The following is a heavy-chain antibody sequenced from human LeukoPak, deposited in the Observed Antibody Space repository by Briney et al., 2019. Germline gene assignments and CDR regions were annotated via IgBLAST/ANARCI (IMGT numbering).Heavy chain of an antibody. CDR2: IYYSGST. V-gene: IGHV4-31*03. CDR1: GGSISSGGYY. Sequence: KPSETLSLTCTVSGGSISSGGYYWSWIRQHPGKGLEWIGYIYYSGSTYYNPSLKSRVTISVDTSKNQFSLKLSSVTAADTAVCYCARDGPRDAFDIWGQGTMVTVSS. J-gene: IGHJ3*02. CDR3: ARDGPRDAFDI.